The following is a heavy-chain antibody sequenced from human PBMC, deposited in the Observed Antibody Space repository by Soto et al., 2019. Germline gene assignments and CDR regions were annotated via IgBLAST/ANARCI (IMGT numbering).Heavy chain of an antibody. CDR1: GFTFTSSA. D-gene: IGHD3-22*01. J-gene: IGHJ4*02. CDR2: IVVGSGNT. Sequence: ASGKVSCKASGFTFTSSAVQWVRQARGQRLEWIGWIVVGSGNTNYAQKFQERVTITRDMSTSTAYMELSSLRSEDTAVYYCAAEHGYDSSGYYSLARWGQGTLVTVSS. V-gene: IGHV1-58*01. CDR3: AAEHGYDSSGYYSLAR.